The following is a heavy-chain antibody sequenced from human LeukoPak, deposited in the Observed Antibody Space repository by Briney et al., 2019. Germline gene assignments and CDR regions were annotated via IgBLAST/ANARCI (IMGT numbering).Heavy chain of an antibody. V-gene: IGHV4-39*01. J-gene: IGHJ4*02. CDR1: GGSISSSGSY. CDR2: MYYSGST. CDR3: ARKDPGYSGYSDFDY. D-gene: IGHD5-12*01. Sequence: PSETLSLTCTVSGGSISSSGSYWGWVRQPPGKGLEWIGSMYYSGSTYSNPSLKSRVTISVDTSKNQFSLKLSSVTAADTAVYYCARKDPGYSGYSDFDYWGQGTLVTVSS.